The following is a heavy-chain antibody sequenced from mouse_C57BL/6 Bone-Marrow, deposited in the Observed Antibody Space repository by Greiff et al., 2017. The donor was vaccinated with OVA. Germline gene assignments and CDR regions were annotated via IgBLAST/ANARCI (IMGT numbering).Heavy chain of an antibody. CDR2: IYPGDGDT. CDR1: GYAFSSSW. D-gene: IGHD4-1*01. J-gene: IGHJ3*01. V-gene: IGHV1-82*01. Sequence: QVQLQQSGPELVKPGASVKISCKASGYAFSSSWMNWVKQRPGKGLEWIGRIYPGDGDTNYNGKFKGKATLTADKSSSTAYMQLSSLTSEDSAVYFCARRGLGEFAYWGQGTLVTVSA. CDR3: ARRGLGEFAY.